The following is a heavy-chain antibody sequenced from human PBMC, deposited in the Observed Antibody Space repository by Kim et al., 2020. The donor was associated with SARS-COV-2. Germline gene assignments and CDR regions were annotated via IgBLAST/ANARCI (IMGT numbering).Heavy chain of an antibody. D-gene: IGHD2-15*01. Sequence: GGSLRLSCAASGFTFSSYAMSWVRQAPGKGLEWVSASSGSGGSTYYADSVKGRFTISRDNSKNTLYLQMNSLRAEDTAVYYCAKDWWATQYYFDYWGQGTLVTVSS. CDR2: SSGSGGST. J-gene: IGHJ4*02. CDR1: GFTFSSYA. V-gene: IGHV3-23*01. CDR3: AKDWWATQYYFDY.